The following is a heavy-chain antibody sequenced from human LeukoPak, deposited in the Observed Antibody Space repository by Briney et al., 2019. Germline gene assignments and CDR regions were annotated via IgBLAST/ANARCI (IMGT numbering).Heavy chain of an antibody. Sequence: GGSLRLSCAASGFTFSDYYMSWIRQAPGKGLEWVSYISSSGSTIYYADSVKGRFTISRDNAKNSLYLQMNSLRGEDTAVYYCARGEYNWNYEDPFDYWGQGTLVTVSS. CDR3: ARGEYNWNYEDPFDY. J-gene: IGHJ4*02. V-gene: IGHV3-11*01. CDR2: ISSSGSTI. CDR1: GFTFSDYY. D-gene: IGHD1-7*01.